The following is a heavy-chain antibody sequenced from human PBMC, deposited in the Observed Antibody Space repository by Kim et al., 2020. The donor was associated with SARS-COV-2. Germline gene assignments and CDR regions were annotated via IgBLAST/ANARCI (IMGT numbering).Heavy chain of an antibody. D-gene: IGHD2-8*01. V-gene: IGHV1-69*01. J-gene: IGHJ6*02. Sequence: ANYAQKFQGRVTITADESTSTAYMELSSLRSEDTAVYYCATARTYYGMDVWGQGTTVTVSS. CDR2: A. CDR3: ATARTYYGMDV.